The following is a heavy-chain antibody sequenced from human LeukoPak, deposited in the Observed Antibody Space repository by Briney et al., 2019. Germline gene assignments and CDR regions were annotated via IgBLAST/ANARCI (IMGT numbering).Heavy chain of an antibody. D-gene: IGHD3-22*01. J-gene: IGHJ4*02. CDR1: GFTFSSYG. Sequence: GGSLRFSCAASGFTFSSYGMHWVRQAPGKGLEWVAFIRYDGSNKYYADSVKGRFTISRDNSKNTLYLQMNSLRAEDTAVYYCAKGVYDSSGYEDYWGQGTLVTVSS. V-gene: IGHV3-30*02. CDR3: AKGVYDSSGYEDY. CDR2: IRYDGSNK.